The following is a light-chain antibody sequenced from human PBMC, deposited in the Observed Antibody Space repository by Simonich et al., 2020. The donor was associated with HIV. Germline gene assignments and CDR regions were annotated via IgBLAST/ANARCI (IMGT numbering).Light chain of an antibody. V-gene: IGKV1-39*01. CDR1: QSISTY. CDR3: QQYNTYPRT. CDR2: AAS. Sequence: DIQMTQSPSTLSASVGDRGTVTCRASQSISTYLNWYQQKPGKAPKLLIYAASSLQSGVPSRFSGIGSGTDFILTISSLQPDDFATYYCQQYNTYPRTFGQGTKVEI. J-gene: IGKJ1*01.